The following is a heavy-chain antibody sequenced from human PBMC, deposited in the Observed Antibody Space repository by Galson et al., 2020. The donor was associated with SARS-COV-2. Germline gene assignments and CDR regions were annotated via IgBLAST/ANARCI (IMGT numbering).Heavy chain of an antibody. CDR1: GFTFSSYA. CDR2: ISYDGSNK. V-gene: IGHV3-30*04. CDR3: ARVLTYYYGMDV. Sequence: GESLKISCAASGFTFSSYAMHWVRQAPGKGLEWVAVISYDGSNKYYADSVKGRFTISRDNSKNTLYLQMNSLRAEDTAVYYCARVLTYYYGMDVWGQGTTVTVSS. J-gene: IGHJ6*02.